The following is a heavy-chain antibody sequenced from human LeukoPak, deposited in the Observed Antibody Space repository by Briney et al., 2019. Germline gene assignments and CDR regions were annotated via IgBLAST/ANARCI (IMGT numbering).Heavy chain of an antibody. CDR2: ISSFSSTI. V-gene: IGHV3-48*03. CDR1: GFTFSSYE. Sequence: PGGSRRLSCAASGFTFSSYEMNWVRQAPGKGLEWVSYISSFSSTIYYADSVMGRFTISRDNAKNSLYLQMNSLRAEDTAVYYCARSPNYKGYFDYWGQGTLVTVSS. D-gene: IGHD3-10*01. CDR3: ARSPNYKGYFDY. J-gene: IGHJ4*02.